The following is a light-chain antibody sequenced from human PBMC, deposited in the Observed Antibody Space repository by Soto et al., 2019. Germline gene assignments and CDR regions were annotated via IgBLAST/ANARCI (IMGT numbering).Light chain of an antibody. CDR1: QTVSNTY. CDR2: GAS. CDR3: QQYGALPPT. Sequence: EIVVTQFPGALSLSPGERVTLSCRASQTVSNTYLAWYQQKSGQAPKFLIYGASNRAAGIPDRFSGRGSGTDFTLTISRLEPEDLAVYYCQQYGALPPTFGGGTKVEIK. J-gene: IGKJ4*01. V-gene: IGKV3-20*01.